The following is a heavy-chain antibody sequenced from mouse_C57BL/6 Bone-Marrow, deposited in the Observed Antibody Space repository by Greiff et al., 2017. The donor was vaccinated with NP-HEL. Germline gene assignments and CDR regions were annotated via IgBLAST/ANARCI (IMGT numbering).Heavy chain of an antibody. CDR2: IDPEIGGT. CDR3: TISDYDGGWYFDV. Sequence: QVQLKQSGAELVRPGASVTLSCKASGYTFTDYEMHWVKQTPVHGLEWIGAIDPEIGGTAYNQKFKGKAILTADKSSSTAYMELRSLTSEDSAVYYCTISDYDGGWYFDVWGTGTTVTVSS. CDR1: GYTFTDYE. V-gene: IGHV1-15*01. J-gene: IGHJ1*03. D-gene: IGHD2-4*01.